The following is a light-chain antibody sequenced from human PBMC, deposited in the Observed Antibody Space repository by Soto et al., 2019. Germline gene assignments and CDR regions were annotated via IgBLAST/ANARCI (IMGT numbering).Light chain of an antibody. CDR2: GAS. Sequence: EIVLTQSPGTLSLSPGERATLSCTASLTISNNYLAWYQQKPGQAPRLLMYGASSRASDIPDRFSGSGSGTDFTLTIGGLEPEVSAVYYCQQYGSSPFTFGPGTKVDIK. J-gene: IGKJ3*01. V-gene: IGKV3-20*01. CDR1: LTISNNY. CDR3: QQYGSSPFT.